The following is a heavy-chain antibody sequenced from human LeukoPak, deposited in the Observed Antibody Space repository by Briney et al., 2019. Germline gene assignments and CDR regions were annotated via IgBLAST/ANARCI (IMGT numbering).Heavy chain of an antibody. V-gene: IGHV3-21*01. Sequence: GGSLRLSCAASGFTFSSYSMNWVRQAPGKGLEWVSSISSSSYIYYADSVKGRFTISRDNAKNSLYLQMNSLRAEDTAVYYCARDSGRSYFDYWGQGTLVTVSS. J-gene: IGHJ4*02. D-gene: IGHD1-26*01. CDR1: GFTFSSYS. CDR2: ISSSSYI. CDR3: ARDSGRSYFDY.